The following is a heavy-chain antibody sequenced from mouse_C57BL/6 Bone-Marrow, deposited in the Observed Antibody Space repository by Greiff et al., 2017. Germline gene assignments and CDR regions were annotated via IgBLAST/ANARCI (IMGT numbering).Heavy chain of an antibody. CDR2: IDPENGDT. J-gene: IGHJ3*01. CDR3: TTLGGYPAWFAY. D-gene: IGHD2-2*01. Sequence: VQLQQSGAELVRPGASVKLSCTASGFNIKDDYMHWVKQRPEQGLEWIGWIDPENGDTEYASKFQGKATITADTSSNTAYLQLSSLTSEDTAVYYCTTLGGYPAWFAYWGQGTLVTVSA. V-gene: IGHV14-4*01. CDR1: GFNIKDDY.